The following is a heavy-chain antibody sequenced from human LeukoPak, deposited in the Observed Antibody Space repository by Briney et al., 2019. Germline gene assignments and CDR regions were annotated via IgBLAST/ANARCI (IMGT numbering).Heavy chain of an antibody. CDR1: GYSFTSYW. D-gene: IGHD2-2*01. V-gene: IGHV5-51*01. CDR3: ARHRALVVVPAAPDY. J-gene: IGHJ4*02. CDR2: IYPGDSDT. Sequence: GESLKISCKGSGYSFTSYWIGWVRQMPGKGLEWMGIIYPGDSDTRYSPSFQGQVTISADKSISTAYLQWSSLKASDTAMYYCARHRALVVVPAAPDYWGQGTPVTVSS.